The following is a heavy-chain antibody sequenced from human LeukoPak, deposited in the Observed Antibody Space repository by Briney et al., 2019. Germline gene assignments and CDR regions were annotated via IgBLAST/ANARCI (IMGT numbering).Heavy chain of an antibody. Sequence: GGSLRLSSAASGFTFSSYSMNWVRQAPGKGLEWVSSISSSSSYIYYADSVKGRFTISRDNAKNSLYLQMNRLRGEGTAVYYCARDIQYSGGYHARDRVDYWGQGTLVTVSS. V-gene: IGHV3-21*01. CDR3: ARDIQYSGGYHARDRVDY. CDR2: ISSSSSYI. D-gene: IGHD1-26*01. CDR1: GFTFSSYS. J-gene: IGHJ4*02.